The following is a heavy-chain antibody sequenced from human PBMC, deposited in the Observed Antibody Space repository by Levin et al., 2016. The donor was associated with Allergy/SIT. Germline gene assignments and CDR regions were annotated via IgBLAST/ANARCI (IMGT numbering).Heavy chain of an antibody. V-gene: IGHV1-69*13. J-gene: IGHJ6*02. CDR2: IIPIFGAP. CDR1: GGAFGSYG. CDR3: ARGRGLVVPGVAGTKRYYYYGMDV. Sequence: SVKVSCKASGGAFGSYGISWVRQAPGQGLVWMGGIIPIFGAPNYARRFHGRVTISADESTTTVYMELSRLTSEDTAVYYCARGRGLVVPGVAGTKRYYYYGMDVWGQGTTVTVSS. D-gene: IGHD2-2*01.